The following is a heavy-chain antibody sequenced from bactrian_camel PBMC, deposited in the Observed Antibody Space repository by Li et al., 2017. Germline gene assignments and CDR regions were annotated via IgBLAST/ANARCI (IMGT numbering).Heavy chain of an antibody. CDR2: IDSSGNT. D-gene: IGHD3*01. CDR1: GYDISQYC. J-gene: IGHJ6*01. Sequence: HVQLVESGGGSVQAGGSLRLSCTASGYDISQYCMSWLRQAADTERGGVAAIDSSGNTMYADSVKGRFIISKHNAKNTLFLQMNSLKPEDTAMYYCAVEGSGAYCSLRALPLGYWDQGTQVTVS. V-gene: IGHV3S26*01. CDR3: AVEGSGAYCSLRALPLGY.